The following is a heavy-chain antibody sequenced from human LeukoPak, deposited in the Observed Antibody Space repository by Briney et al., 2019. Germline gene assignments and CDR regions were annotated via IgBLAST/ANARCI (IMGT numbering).Heavy chain of an antibody. J-gene: IGHJ4*02. CDR2: ISGDGRAI. D-gene: IGHD6-19*01. V-gene: IGHV3-48*03. CDR3: ATSLSGWFGPSAYY. CDR1: GFAFSTYE. Sequence: GGSLRLSCAASGFAFSTYEMSWVRQAPGKGLEGVSFISGDGRAIHYADSVRGRFTISADNARNSVFLQMNSLRAEDTGVYYCATSLSGWFGPSAYYCGQGTLVTVSS.